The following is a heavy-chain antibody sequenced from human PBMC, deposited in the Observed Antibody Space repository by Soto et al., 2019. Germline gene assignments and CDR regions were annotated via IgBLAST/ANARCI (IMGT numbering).Heavy chain of an antibody. Sequence: QVQLVESGGGVVQPGRSLRLSCAASGFTFSSYAMHWVRQAPGKGLEWVAVISYDGSNKYYADSVKGRFTISRDNSKNTLYLLMNSLRAEDTAVYYCARVYGSGYDWDYYYYGMDVWGQGTTVTVSS. D-gene: IGHD5-12*01. CDR1: GFTFSSYA. V-gene: IGHV3-30-3*01. CDR2: ISYDGSNK. J-gene: IGHJ6*02. CDR3: ARVYGSGYDWDYYYYGMDV.